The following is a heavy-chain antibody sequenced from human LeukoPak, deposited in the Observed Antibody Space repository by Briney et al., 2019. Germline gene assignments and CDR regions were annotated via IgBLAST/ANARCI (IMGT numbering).Heavy chain of an antibody. D-gene: IGHD3-9*01. CDR3: ARTYYDILTGFHLNAFDI. CDR2: TYHSGST. Sequence: PSGTLSLTCAVSGGSISSSNWWSWVRQPPGKGLEWMGETYHSGSTNYNPSLKSRVTKSVDKSKNQFSLKLSSVTAADTAVYYCARTYYDILTGFHLNAFDIWGQGTMVTVSS. V-gene: IGHV4-4*02. CDR1: GGSISSSNW. J-gene: IGHJ3*02.